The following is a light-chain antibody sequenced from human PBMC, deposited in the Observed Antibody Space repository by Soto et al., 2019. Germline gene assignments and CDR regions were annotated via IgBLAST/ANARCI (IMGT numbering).Light chain of an antibody. CDR2: DVS. V-gene: IGLV2-14*01. J-gene: IGLJ1*01. CDR1: SSDVGGYNY. CDR3: CSYAGSSTYV. Sequence: QSVLNQPASVSGSPGQSITISCTGTSSDVGGYNYVSWYQQHPGKAPKLMIYDVSNRPSGVSNRFSGSESGNTASLTISGLQAEDEADYYCCSYAGSSTYVFGTGTKVTVL.